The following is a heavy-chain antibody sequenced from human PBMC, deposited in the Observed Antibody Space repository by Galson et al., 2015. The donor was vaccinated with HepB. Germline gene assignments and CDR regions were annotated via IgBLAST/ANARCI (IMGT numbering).Heavy chain of an antibody. CDR1: GGSISSSSYY. CDR3: ARHPNRFYPTWFDP. J-gene: IGHJ5*02. V-gene: IGHV4-39*01. D-gene: IGHD2/OR15-2a*01. Sequence: SETLSLTCTVSGGSISSSSYYWGWIRQPPGKGLEWIGSIYYSGSTYYNPSLKSRVTISVDTSKNQFSLKLSSVTAADTAVYYCARHPNRFYPTWFDPWGQGTLVTVSS. CDR2: IYYSGST.